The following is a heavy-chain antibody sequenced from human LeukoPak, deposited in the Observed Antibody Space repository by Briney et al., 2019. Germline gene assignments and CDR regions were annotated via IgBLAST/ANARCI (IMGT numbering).Heavy chain of an antibody. CDR1: GGSFSGYY. CDR2: INHSGST. J-gene: IGHJ5*02. Sequence: SETLSLTCAVYGGSFSGYYWSWIRQPPGKGLEWIGEINHSGSTNYNPSLKSRVTISVDTSKNQFSLKLSSVTAADTAVYYCARETYYYDSSGYFNWFDPWGQGTLVTVSS. CDR3: ARETYYYDSSGYFNWFDP. V-gene: IGHV4-34*01. D-gene: IGHD3-22*01.